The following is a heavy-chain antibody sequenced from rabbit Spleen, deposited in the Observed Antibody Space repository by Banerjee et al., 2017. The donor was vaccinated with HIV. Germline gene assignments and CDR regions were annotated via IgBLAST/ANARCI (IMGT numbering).Heavy chain of an antibody. J-gene: IGHJ6*01. Sequence: QEQLEESGGGLVKPGGTLTLTCKASGIDFSSYYYICWVRQAPGKGLEWIGCIDGGSSGSTWYATWVNGRFTISKTSSTTVTLQMTSLTAADTAAYFCARDTGSSFSSYGMDLWGPGTLVTVS. D-gene: IGHD8-1*01. CDR3: ARDTGSSFSSYGMDL. CDR1: GIDFSSYYY. V-gene: IGHV1S45*01. CDR2: IDGGSSGST.